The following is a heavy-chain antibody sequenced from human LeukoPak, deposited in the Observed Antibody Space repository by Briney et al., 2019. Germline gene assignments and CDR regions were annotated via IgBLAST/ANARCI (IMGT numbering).Heavy chain of an antibody. CDR2: IWYDGSNK. CDR1: GFTFSSYG. V-gene: IGHV3-33*06. D-gene: IGHD5-18*01. CDR3: AKDERGYSYGLIDY. J-gene: IGHJ4*02. Sequence: PGRSLRLSSAASGFTFSSYGMHWVRQAPGKGLEWVAFIWYDGSNKYYADSVKGRFTISRDNSKSTLYLQMNSLRAEDTAVYYCAKDERGYSYGLIDYWGQGTLVTVSS.